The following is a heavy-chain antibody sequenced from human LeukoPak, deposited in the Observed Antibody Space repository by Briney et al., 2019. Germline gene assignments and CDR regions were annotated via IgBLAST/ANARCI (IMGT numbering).Heavy chain of an antibody. J-gene: IGHJ4*02. V-gene: IGHV3-23*01. CDR1: GFTFSSYA. CDR2: ISGSGGST. D-gene: IGHD3-22*01. Sequence: GSLRLSCAASGFTFSSYAMSWVRQAPGKGLEWVSAISGSGGSTYYADSVKGRFTISRDNSKNTLYLQMNSLRAEDTAVYYCAKTPTLSSGYYSVYWGQGTLVTVSS. CDR3: AKTPTLSSGYYSVY.